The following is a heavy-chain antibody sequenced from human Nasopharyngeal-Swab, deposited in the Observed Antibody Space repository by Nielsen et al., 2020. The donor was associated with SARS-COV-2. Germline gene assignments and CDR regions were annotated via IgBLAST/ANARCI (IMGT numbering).Heavy chain of an antibody. CDR3: ARGTFSSGLTH. CDR1: GFTFSSYW. J-gene: IGHJ4*02. CDR2: INSDVSST. V-gene: IGHV3-74*01. D-gene: IGHD3-22*01. Sequence: GGSLRLSCAASGFTFSSYWMHWVRQAPGKGLVWVSRINSDVSSTSYADSVKGRFTIPRDNAKNTLYLQMNSLRSEDTAVYYCARGTFSSGLTHWGQGTLVTVSS.